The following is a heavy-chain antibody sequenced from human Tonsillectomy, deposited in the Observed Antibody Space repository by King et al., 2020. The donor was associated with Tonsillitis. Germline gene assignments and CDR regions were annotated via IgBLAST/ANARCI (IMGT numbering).Heavy chain of an antibody. CDR2: INTNTRNA. Sequence: VQLVESGSELKKPGASVKVSCKASGYSFTIYPMSWVRQAPGQGLEWMGWINTNTRNATYAQGFTGRFVFSLDTSVSTAFLQITSLKAEDTAFYYCATVSYCGGGSCYDIDHWGQGTLVTVSS. CDR1: GYSFTIYP. D-gene: IGHD2-15*01. J-gene: IGHJ4*02. V-gene: IGHV7-4-1*02. CDR3: ATVSYCGGGSCYDIDH.